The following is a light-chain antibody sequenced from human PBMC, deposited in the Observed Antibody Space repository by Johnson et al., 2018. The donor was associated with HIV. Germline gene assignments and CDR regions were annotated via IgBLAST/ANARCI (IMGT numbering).Light chain of an antibody. CDR1: SSNIGNNY. CDR2: ENT. V-gene: IGLV1-51*02. Sequence: QSVLTQPPSVSAAPGQKVTISCSGSSSNIGNNYVSWYQQLPGTAPKLRIYENTKRPSGIPDRFPGSESGTSATLDITGFHSAPDAGYYCGTWDRILCAGGVFGSVTNRTVL. J-gene: IGLJ1*01. CDR3: GTWDRILCAGGV.